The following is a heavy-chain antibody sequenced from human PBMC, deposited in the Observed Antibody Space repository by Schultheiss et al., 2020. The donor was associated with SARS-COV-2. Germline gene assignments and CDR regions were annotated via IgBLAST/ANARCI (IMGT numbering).Heavy chain of an antibody. CDR1: GFTVSDTS. J-gene: IGHJ5*02. CDR2: ISGSGGST. CDR3: AKAPSIGWDWFDP. V-gene: IGHV3-23*01. D-gene: IGHD6-19*01. Sequence: GESLKISCAASGFTVSDTSMSWVRQAPGKGLEWVSAISGSGGSTYYADSVKGRFTISRDNSKNTLYLQMNSLRAEDTAVYYCAKAPSIGWDWFDPWGQGTLVTVSS.